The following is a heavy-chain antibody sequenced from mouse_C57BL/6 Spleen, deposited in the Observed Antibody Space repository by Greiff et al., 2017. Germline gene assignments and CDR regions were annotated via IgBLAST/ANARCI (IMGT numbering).Heavy chain of an antibody. CDR3: ARRERDYAMDY. CDR1: GYTLPPYP. J-gene: IGHJ4*01. CDR2: FHPYNDDT. V-gene: IGHV1-47*01. Sequence: QVQLKQSGAELVKPGASVKMFCKASGYTLPPYPIEWMKQNHGKSLEWIGNFHPYNDDTKYNEKFKGKATLTVEKSSSTIYFKLSRLTSDDSAVDYCARRERDYAMDYWGQGTSVTVSS.